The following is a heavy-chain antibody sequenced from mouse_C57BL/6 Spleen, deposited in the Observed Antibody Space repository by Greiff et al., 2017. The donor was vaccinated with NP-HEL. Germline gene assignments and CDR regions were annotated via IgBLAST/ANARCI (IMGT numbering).Heavy chain of an antibody. J-gene: IGHJ1*03. V-gene: IGHV1-7*01. CDR3: AGYGSSSHWYFDV. D-gene: IGHD1-1*01. CDR2: INPSSGYT. CDR1: GYTFTSYW. Sequence: VQLQESGAELAKPGASVKLSCKASGYTFTSYWMHWVKQRPGQGLEWIGYINPSSGYTKYNQKFKDKATLTADKSSSTAYMQLSSLTYEDSAVYYCAGYGSSSHWYFDVWGTGTTVTVSS.